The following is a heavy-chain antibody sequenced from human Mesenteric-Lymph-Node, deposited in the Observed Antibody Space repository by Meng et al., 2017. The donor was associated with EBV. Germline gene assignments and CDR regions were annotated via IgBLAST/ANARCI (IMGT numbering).Heavy chain of an antibody. CDR2: IYHRGST. Sequence: QLRRQGSGPGLVKPLGTLSLTCAVSGGSISTSNWWSWVRQPPGKGLEWIGEIYHRGSTNYNPSLTSRVTISVDESKNEFSLSLTSVTAADTAVYYCARGEVFDSWGQGTLVTVSS. CDR1: GGSISTSNW. V-gene: IGHV4-4*02. CDR3: ARGEVFDS. J-gene: IGHJ4*02.